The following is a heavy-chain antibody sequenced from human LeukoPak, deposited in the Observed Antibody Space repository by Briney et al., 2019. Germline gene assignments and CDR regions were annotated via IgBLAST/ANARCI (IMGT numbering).Heavy chain of an antibody. V-gene: IGHV1-8*02. CDR3: ARGYGDFWSGSYY. CDR2: INPNSGNT. J-gene: IGHJ4*02. Sequence: ASVKVSCTASGYTFTGYYMHWVRQAPGQGLEWMGWINPNSGNTGYAQKFQGRVTMTRNTSISTAYMELSSLRSEDTAVYYCARGYGDFWSGSYYWGQGTLVTVSS. D-gene: IGHD3-3*01. CDR1: GYTFTGYY.